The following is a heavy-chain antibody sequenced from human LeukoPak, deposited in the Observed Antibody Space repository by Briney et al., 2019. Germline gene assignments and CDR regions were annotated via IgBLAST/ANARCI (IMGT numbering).Heavy chain of an antibody. CDR3: ARGIYLTARGGAAAGFLDY. J-gene: IGHJ4*02. CDR1: GDFSGGSY. Sequence: SETLCLTCTHHGDFSGGSYWNWICQTPGKGLEWIGEINQSGNTNYNPSLKCRITIPLHTTKKQIPLSLSSITSADTAVQYCARGIYLTARGGAAAGFLDYWGQGTLVTVSS. D-gene: IGHD6-13*01. CDR2: INQSGNT. V-gene: IGHV4-34*01.